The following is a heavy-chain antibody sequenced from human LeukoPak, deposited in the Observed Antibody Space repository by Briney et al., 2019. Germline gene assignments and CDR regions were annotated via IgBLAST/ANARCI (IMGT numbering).Heavy chain of an antibody. D-gene: IGHD4-23*01. CDR3: ARDRPVSWDYGGRNFDY. Sequence: ASVKVSCKASGYTFTSYGISWVRQAPGQGLEWMGWISAYNGNTNYAQKLQGRVTMTTDTSTSTAYMELRSLRSDDTAVYYCARDRPVSWDYGGRNFDYWGQGTLVTVSS. CDR1: GYTFTSYG. J-gene: IGHJ4*02. CDR2: ISAYNGNT. V-gene: IGHV1-18*01.